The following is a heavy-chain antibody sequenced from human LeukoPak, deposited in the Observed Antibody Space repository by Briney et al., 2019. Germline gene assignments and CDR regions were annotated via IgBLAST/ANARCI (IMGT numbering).Heavy chain of an antibody. Sequence: PGGSLRLSCAASGFTFSSYGMHWVRQAPGKGLEWVAVMSYDGSNKYYADSVKGRFTISRDNSKNTLYLQMNSLRAEDTAVYYCAKDLTPSYYYYGMDVWGQGTTVTVSS. J-gene: IGHJ6*02. CDR3: AKDLTPSYYYYGMDV. V-gene: IGHV3-30*18. CDR1: GFTFSSYG. CDR2: MSYDGSNK.